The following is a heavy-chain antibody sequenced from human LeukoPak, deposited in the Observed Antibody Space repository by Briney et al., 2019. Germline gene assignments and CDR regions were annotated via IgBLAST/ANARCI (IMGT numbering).Heavy chain of an antibody. D-gene: IGHD3-22*01. V-gene: IGHV3-30*04. Sequence: PGGSLRLSCAASGFTFSTYAMHWVRQAPGKGLEWVAVISYGGSSENYADSVKGRFTISRDNSKNTLYLQMNSLRAEDTALYYCAKVPTAITTIVVVPRLDHWGQGTPVTVSS. J-gene: IGHJ4*02. CDR3: AKVPTAITTIVVVPRLDH. CDR2: ISYGGSSE. CDR1: GFTFSTYA.